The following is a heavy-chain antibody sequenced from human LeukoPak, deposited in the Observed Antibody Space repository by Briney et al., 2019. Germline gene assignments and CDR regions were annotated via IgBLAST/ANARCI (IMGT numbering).Heavy chain of an antibody. V-gene: IGHV1-69*13. CDR3: ARDDTAMAFFVY. Sequence: GASVKVSCKASGGTFSSYAISWVRQAPGQGLEWMGGIIPIFGTANYAQKFQGRVTITADESTSTAYMELSSLRSEDTAVYYCARDDTAMAFFVYWGQGTLVTVSS. CDR1: GGTFSSYA. D-gene: IGHD5-18*01. CDR2: IIPIFGTA. J-gene: IGHJ4*02.